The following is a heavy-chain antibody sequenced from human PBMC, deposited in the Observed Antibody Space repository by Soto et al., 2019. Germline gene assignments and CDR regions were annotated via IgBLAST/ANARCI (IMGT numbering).Heavy chain of an antibody. Sequence: EVQLLESGGGFVQPGGSMRLSCVASGFTFNNYAMNWVRQAPGKGPEWVSVMSGSGGSTFYADSVRGRFTTSSDTSKHTLYLELARLRDDDTAIVYSVKILVFSRFAMVGGMDVCGRGTTFTFSS. J-gene: IGHJ6*02. V-gene: IGHV3-23*01. CDR3: VKILVFSRFAMVGGMDV. CDR2: MSGSGGST. CDR1: GFTFNNYA. D-gene: IGHD2-15*01.